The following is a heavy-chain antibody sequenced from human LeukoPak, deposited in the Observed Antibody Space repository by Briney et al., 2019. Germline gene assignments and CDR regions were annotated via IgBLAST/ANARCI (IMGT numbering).Heavy chain of an antibody. J-gene: IGHJ5*02. CDR2: INYSGST. Sequence: SETLSLTCAIYGGSFNNYYWSWLRQPPGKGLEWIGEINYSGSTNYNPSLKSRVTISVDTSENQFSLKLTSVTAADTALYYCARRSCSSTSCYLFDPWGQGTLVTVSS. D-gene: IGHD2-2*01. V-gene: IGHV4-34*01. CDR1: GGSFNNYY. CDR3: ARRSCSSTSCYLFDP.